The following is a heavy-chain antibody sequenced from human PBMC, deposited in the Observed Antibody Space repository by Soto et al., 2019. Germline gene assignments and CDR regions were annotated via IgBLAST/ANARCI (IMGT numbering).Heavy chain of an antibody. V-gene: IGHV1-3*01. J-gene: IGHJ4*02. D-gene: IGHD1-26*01. CDR3: ARTGYSGSYCDY. Sequence: ASVKVSCKASGYIFTSHAIHWVRQAPGQRLEWMGWINAGNGNTKYSQKFQGRVTITRDTSASTAYMELSSLRSEDTAVYYCARTGYSGSYCDYWGQGTLVTVSS. CDR2: INAGNGNT. CDR1: GYIFTSHA.